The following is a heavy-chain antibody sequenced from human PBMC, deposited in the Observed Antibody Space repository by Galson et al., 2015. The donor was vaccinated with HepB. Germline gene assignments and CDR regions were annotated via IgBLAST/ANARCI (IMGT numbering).Heavy chain of an antibody. CDR3: ARDRGIVVVPTASYYSYGMDV. V-gene: IGHV1-2*04. D-gene: IGHD2-2*01. J-gene: IGHJ6*02. Sequence: SVKVSCKASGYTFTGYYMHWVRQAPGQGLEWMGWINPNSGGTNYAQKFQGWVTMTRDTSISTAYMELSRLRSDDTAVYYCARDRGIVVVPTASYYSYGMDVWGQGPTVTVSS. CDR2: INPNSGGT. CDR1: GYTFTGYY.